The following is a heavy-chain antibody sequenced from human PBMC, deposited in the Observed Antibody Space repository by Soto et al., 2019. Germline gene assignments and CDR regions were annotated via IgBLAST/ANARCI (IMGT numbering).Heavy chain of an antibody. Sequence: GESLKLSCAVSGYSFTSYWSGWVRQMPGKGLEWMGIIYPGDSDTRYSPSFQGQVTISADKSISTAYLQWSSLKASDTAMYYCAIGLQNYYYGMDVWGQGTTVNVSS. V-gene: IGHV5-51*01. D-gene: IGHD4-4*01. J-gene: IGHJ6*02. CDR1: GYSFTSYW. CDR2: IYPGDSDT. CDR3: AIGLQNYYYGMDV.